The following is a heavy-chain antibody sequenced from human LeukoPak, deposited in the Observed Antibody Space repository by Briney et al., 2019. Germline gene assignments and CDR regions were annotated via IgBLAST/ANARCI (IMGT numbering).Heavy chain of an antibody. CDR3: ARHSGSYYFDY. CDR1: GGSISSHY. CDR2: IYYSGST. J-gene: IGHJ4*02. Sequence: SETLSLTCTVSGGSISSHYWSWIRQPPGKGLEWIGYIYYSGSTNYNPSLKSRVTISVDTSKNQFSLKLSSVTAAGTAVYYCARHSGSYYFDYWGQGTLVTVSS. D-gene: IGHD1-26*01. V-gene: IGHV4-59*11.